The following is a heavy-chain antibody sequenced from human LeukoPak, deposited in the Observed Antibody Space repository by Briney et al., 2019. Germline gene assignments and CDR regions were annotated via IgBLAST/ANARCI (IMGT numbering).Heavy chain of an antibody. Sequence: GGSLRLSCAASGFTFSSYEMNWVRQAPGKGLEWVSYISSSGGTIYYADSVKGRFTISRDNAKNSLYLQMNSLRAEDTAVYYCARGAIAYGDYDGYWGQGTLVTVSS. J-gene: IGHJ4*02. CDR1: GFTFSSYE. D-gene: IGHD4-17*01. CDR2: ISSSGGTI. V-gene: IGHV3-48*03. CDR3: ARGAIAYGDYDGY.